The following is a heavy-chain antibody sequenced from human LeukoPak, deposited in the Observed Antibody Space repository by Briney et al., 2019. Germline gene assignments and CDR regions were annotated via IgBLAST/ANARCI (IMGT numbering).Heavy chain of an antibody. CDR3: ARERKSSTSMDY. V-gene: IGHV3-74*01. CDR2: INTDGSTI. Sequence: QPGGSLRLSRAPSGFTFSSYWMHWVRQAPGKGLVWVSRINTDGSTITYADSVKGRFTISRDNAKNTLYLQMNSLRGEDTAVYFCARERKSSTSMDYWGQGTLVTVSS. D-gene: IGHD2-2*01. CDR1: GFTFSSYW. J-gene: IGHJ4*02.